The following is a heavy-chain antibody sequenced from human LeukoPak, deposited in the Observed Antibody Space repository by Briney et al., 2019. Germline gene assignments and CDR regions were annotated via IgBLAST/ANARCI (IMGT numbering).Heavy chain of an antibody. J-gene: IGHJ4*02. CDR1: GFTFSDYY. CDR3: ARDPPIVGAPDGFDY. V-gene: IGHV3-7*01. D-gene: IGHD1-26*01. Sequence: GGSLRLSCAASGFTFSDYYMSWIRQAPGKGLEWVANIKQDGSEKYYVDSVKGRFTISRDNAKNSLYLQMNSLRAEDTAVYYCARDPPIVGAPDGFDYWGQGTLVTVSS. CDR2: IKQDGSEK.